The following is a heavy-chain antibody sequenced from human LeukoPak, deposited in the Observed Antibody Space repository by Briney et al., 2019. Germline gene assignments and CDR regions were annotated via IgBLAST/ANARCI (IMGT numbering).Heavy chain of an antibody. CDR3: ARGGGPPSYFDY. D-gene: IGHD3-16*01. CDR2: IHYSGNT. Sequence: SETLSLTCTVSGGSISSYYWSWIRQPPGKALEWIGYIHYSGNTNYNPSLKSRVTISLDTSRNQFSVKLISVTAADPAVYYCARGGGPPSYFDYWAQGILVTASS. CDR1: GGSISSYY. J-gene: IGHJ4*02. V-gene: IGHV4-59*01.